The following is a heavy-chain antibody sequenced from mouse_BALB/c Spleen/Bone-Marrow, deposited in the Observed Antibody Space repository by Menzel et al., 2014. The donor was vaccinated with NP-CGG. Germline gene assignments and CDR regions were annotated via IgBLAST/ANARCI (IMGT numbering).Heavy chain of an antibody. D-gene: IGHD1-1*01. Sequence: EVMLVESGGGLVQPGGSRKLSCAASGFTFSSFGMHWVRQVPEKGLEWVAYISSGSSTIYYADTVKGRFTISRDNPKNTLFLQMTSLRSEDTAMYYCARSYYGSSYYFDYWGQGTTLTVSS. CDR3: ARSYYGSSYYFDY. J-gene: IGHJ2*01. CDR1: GFTFSSFG. V-gene: IGHV5-17*02. CDR2: ISSGSSTI.